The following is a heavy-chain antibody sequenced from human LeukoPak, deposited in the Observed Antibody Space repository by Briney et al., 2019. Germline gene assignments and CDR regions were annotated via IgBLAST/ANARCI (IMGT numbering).Heavy chain of an antibody. V-gene: IGHV3-9*01. CDR1: GFTFDDYA. Sequence: GGSLRLSCAASGFTFDDYAMHWVRQAPGKGPERVSGISWNSSSIAYADSVRGRFTIPRDNAKNSMYLQMNSLRAEDPALYYCAKDSYYYGSGSCLDYWGQGTLVTVSS. CDR3: AKDSYYYGSGSCLDY. CDR2: ISWNSSSI. J-gene: IGHJ4*02. D-gene: IGHD3-10*01.